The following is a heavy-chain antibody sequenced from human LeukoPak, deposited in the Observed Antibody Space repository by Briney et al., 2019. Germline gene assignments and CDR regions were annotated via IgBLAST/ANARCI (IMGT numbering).Heavy chain of an antibody. D-gene: IGHD4-23*01. J-gene: IGHJ4*02. V-gene: IGHV3-23*01. Sequence: GGSLRLSCACSGFNLITGAMGWVRQAPGKGPEWVSAISDSGRNTYYVDSVKGRFTISRDNSKNMMYLQMDSLRVEDTAIYYCPRVGLGQAYGGPFYRVQGKLVTVSS. CDR2: ISDSGRNT. CDR3: PRVGLGQAYGGPFY. CDR1: GFNLITGA.